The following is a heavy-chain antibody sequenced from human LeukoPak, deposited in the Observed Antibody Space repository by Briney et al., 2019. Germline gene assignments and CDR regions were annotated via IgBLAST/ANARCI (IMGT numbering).Heavy chain of an antibody. CDR2: ISGSGGNT. CDR1: GFTFSSYG. V-gene: IGHV3-23*01. CDR3: ARSPQEIFDF. Sequence: GGSLRLSCAAFGFTFSSYGMSWVRQAPGKGLEWVSVISGSGGNTYYADSVKGRFTISRDNSKNTLYLQMISLRAEDTAVYYCARSPQEIFDFWGQGTLVTVSS. J-gene: IGHJ4*02.